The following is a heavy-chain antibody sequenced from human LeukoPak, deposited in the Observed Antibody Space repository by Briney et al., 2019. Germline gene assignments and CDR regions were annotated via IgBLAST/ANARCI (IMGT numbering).Heavy chain of an antibody. J-gene: IGHJ5*02. Sequence: GGSLRLSCAASGFTFSSYAMSWVRQAPGKGLEWVSAISGSGGSTYYADSVKGRFTISGDNSKNTLYLQMNSLRAEDTAVYYCAKDPEIVVVITGWFDPWGQGTLVTVSS. CDR3: AKDPEIVVVITGWFDP. CDR2: ISGSGGST. D-gene: IGHD3-22*01. CDR1: GFTFSSYA. V-gene: IGHV3-23*01.